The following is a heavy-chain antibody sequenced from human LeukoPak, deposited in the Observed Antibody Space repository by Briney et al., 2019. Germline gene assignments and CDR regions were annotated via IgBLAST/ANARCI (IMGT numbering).Heavy chain of an antibody. V-gene: IGHV4-59*01. D-gene: IGHD6-19*01. Sequence: PSETLSLTCTVSGGSISSSDWSWCRQRPGKGLEWIGYTNYSGSTNYNPSLKSRVTISVDTSKNQFSLKLSSVTAADTAVYYCARVGYSSGWYGVSYYYYYMDVWGKGTTVTISS. CDR2: TNYSGST. CDR3: ARVGYSSGWYGVSYYYYYMDV. J-gene: IGHJ6*03. CDR1: GGSISSSD.